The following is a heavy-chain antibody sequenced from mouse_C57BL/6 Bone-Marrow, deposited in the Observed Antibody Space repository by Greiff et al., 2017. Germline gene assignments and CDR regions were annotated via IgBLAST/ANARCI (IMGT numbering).Heavy chain of an antibody. Sequence: EVQWVESGGGLVQPGGSLSLSCAASGFTFTDYYMSWVRQPPGKALEWLGFIRNKANGYTTEYSASVKGRFTISRDNSQSILYLQMNALRAEDSATYYCARTGTRYFDVWGTGTTVTVSS. J-gene: IGHJ1*03. CDR2: IRNKANGYTT. CDR1: GFTFTDYY. CDR3: ARTGTRYFDV. D-gene: IGHD4-1*01. V-gene: IGHV7-3*01.